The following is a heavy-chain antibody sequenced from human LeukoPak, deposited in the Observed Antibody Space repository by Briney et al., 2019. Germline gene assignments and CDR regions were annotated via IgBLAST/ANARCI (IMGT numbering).Heavy chain of an antibody. CDR2: IRYDGSNK. J-gene: IGHJ4*02. Sequence: GGSLRLSCAASGFTFSSYGMHWVRQAPGKGLEWVAFIRYDGSNKYYADSVKGRFTISRDNSKNTLYLQMNSLRAEDTAVYYCAKVPHLYYGSGSYQLDYWGQGTLVTVSS. CDR3: AKVPHLYYGSGSYQLDY. V-gene: IGHV3-30*02. CDR1: GFTFSSYG. D-gene: IGHD3-10*01.